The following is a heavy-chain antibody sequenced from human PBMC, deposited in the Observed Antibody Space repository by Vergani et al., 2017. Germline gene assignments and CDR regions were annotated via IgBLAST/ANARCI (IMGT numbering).Heavy chain of an antibody. CDR3: ARSRAAVAWWGLD. J-gene: IGHJ4*02. Sequence: QVQLQESGPGLVKPSETLSLTCTVSGGPASSGSYYWTWIRQPPGKGLEWIGYINYSGSTNYNPSLKSRVTISLDTSKKQFSLKLSPVTAADTAVYYCARSRAAVAWWGLDWGQGTLVTVSS. V-gene: IGHV4-61*01. D-gene: IGHD6-19*01. CDR2: INYSGST. CDR1: GGPASSGSYY.